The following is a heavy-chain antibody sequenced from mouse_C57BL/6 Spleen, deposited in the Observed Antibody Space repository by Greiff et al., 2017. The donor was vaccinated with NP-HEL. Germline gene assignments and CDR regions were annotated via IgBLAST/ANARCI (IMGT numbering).Heavy chain of an antibody. Sequence: VMLVESGAELVKPGASVKMSCKASGYTFTTYPIEWMKQNHGKSLEWIGNFHPYNDDTKYNEKFKGKATLTVEKSSSTVYLELSRLTSDDSAVYYCARGGSSYDYYAMDYWGQGTSVTVSS. V-gene: IGHV1-47*01. CDR2: FHPYNDDT. D-gene: IGHD1-1*01. J-gene: IGHJ4*01. CDR3: ARGGSSYDYYAMDY. CDR1: GYTFTTYP.